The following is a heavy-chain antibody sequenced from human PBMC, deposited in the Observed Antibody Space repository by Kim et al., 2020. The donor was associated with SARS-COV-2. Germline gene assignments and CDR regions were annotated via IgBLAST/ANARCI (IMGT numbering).Heavy chain of an antibody. CDR2: ISYDGSNK. V-gene: IGHV3-30*18. J-gene: IGHJ4*02. CDR3: AKGGGGYKPLYYFDY. D-gene: IGHD3-22*01. CDR1: GFTFSSYG. Sequence: GGSLRLSCAASGFTFSSYGMHWVRQAPGKGLEWVAVISYDGSNKYYADSVKGRFTISRDNSKNTLYLQMNSLRAEDTAVYYCAKGGGGYKPLYYFDYWGQGTLVTVSS.